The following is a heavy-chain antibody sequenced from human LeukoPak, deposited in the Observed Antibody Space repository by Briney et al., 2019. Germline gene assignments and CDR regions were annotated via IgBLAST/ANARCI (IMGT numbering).Heavy chain of an antibody. CDR1: GGSISSGTYY. CDR3: ACGSGSYGNFYFDY. CDR2: IYTSGNT. V-gene: IGHV4-61*02. J-gene: IGHJ4*02. Sequence: SQTLSLTCIVSGGSISSGTYYWSWIRQPAGKGLEWIGRIYTSGNTYYNPSLKSRATISVDTSDNQFSLKLSSVTAADTAVYYCACGSGSYGNFYFDYWGQGTLVTVSS. D-gene: IGHD3-10*01.